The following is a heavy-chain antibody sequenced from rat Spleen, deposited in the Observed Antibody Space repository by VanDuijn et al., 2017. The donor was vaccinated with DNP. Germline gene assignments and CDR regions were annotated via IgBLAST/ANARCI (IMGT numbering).Heavy chain of an antibody. V-gene: IGHV3-3*01. Sequence: EVQLQESGPGLVKPSQSLSLTCSVTGYSITRSYRWNWIRKFPGNKLEWMGYINSAGSTNYNPSLKSRITITRDTSKRQFFLQLNSVTTEDTATYYCARAYYDGTYYPNWYFDFWGPGTTVTVSS. CDR1: GYSITRSYR. CDR2: INSAGST. CDR3: ARAYYDGTYYPNWYFDF. D-gene: IGHD1-12*02. J-gene: IGHJ1*01.